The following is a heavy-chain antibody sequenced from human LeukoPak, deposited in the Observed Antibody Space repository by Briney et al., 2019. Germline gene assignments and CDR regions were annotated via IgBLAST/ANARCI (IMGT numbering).Heavy chain of an antibody. CDR1: AGFTFSDYW. Sequence: GESLRLSCAASAGFTFSDYWMNWVRQAPGKGLEWVAIIKQDGREKLYVDSVKGRFTISRDNAKSSLYLQMNSLRAEDTAVYYCVSGIGWLPDYWGQGTLVTVSS. J-gene: IGHJ4*02. CDR3: VSGIGWLPDY. V-gene: IGHV3-7*03. CDR2: IKQDGREK. D-gene: IGHD6-19*01.